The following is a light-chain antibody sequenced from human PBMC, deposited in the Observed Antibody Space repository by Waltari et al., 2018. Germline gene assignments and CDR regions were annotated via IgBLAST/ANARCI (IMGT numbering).Light chain of an antibody. CDR1: QGIINY. CDR2: AAS. V-gene: IGKV1-27*01. Sequence: IQMTQSPSSLSAYVGDSVSITCRASQGIINYLAWYQQKPGKVPKLLIYAASTLQSGVPSRFSGSGSGTDFTLTISSLQPEDAATYYCQKYVNAPATFGQGTKVEIK. CDR3: QKYVNAPAT. J-gene: IGKJ1*01.